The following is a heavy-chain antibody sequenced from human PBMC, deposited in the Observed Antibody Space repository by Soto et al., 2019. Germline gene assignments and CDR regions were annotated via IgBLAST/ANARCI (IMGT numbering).Heavy chain of an antibody. CDR3: LGATSQFSWFDP. D-gene: IGHD1-26*01. J-gene: IGHJ5*02. CDR2: IIPIFGTA. Sequence: ASVKVSCKASGGTFSSYAISWVRQAPGQGLEWMGGIIPIFGTANYAQKFQGRVTITADESTSTAYMELSSLRSEDTAVYYCLGATSQFSWFDPWGQGTLVTVSS. CDR1: GGTFSSYA. V-gene: IGHV1-69*13.